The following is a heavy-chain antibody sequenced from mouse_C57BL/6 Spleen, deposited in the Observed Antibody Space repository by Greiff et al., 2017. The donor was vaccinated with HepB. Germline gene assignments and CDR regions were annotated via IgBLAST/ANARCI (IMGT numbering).Heavy chain of an antibody. Sequence: QVQLKQSGAELVRPGTSVKMSCKASGYTFTNYWIGWAKQRPGHGLEWIGDIYPGGGYTNYNEKFKGKATLTADKSSSTAYMQFSSLTSEDSAIYYCARRHGSIFDYWGQGTTLTVSS. CDR2: IYPGGGYT. J-gene: IGHJ2*01. CDR1: GYTFTNYW. V-gene: IGHV1-63*01. CDR3: ARRHGSIFDY. D-gene: IGHD1-1*01.